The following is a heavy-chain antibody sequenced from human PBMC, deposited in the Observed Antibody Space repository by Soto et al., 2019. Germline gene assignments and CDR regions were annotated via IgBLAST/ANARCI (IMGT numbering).Heavy chain of an antibody. CDR3: AKNTHYADTSGYYPFDY. CDR2: ISFDGNNI. J-gene: IGHJ4*02. V-gene: IGHV3-30*18. D-gene: IGHD3-22*01. Sequence: GGSLRLSCAASGLTFSSYAMHWVRQAPGKGLEWVALISFDGNNIYFSDSLKGRFTISRDDSKNTMYLQMSSLRAEDTAVYYCAKNTHYADTSGYYPFDYWGQGTLVTVSS. CDR1: GLTFSSYA.